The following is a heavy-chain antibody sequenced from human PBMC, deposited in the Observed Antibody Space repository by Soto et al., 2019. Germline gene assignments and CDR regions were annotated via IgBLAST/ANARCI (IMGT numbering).Heavy chain of an antibody. J-gene: IGHJ5*02. D-gene: IGHD3-16*02. CDR3: ARGGRGSMITFGGVIVTWFDP. CDR2: IDPSGGIT. CDR1: GYSFTSCH. Sequence: EASVKVSCKASGYSFTSCHIRWVRQAPGQGLEWMGMIDPSGGITRDAQRLQGRITMTRDPSTSTVYMELRSLRSEDTAVYYCARGGRGSMITFGGVIVTWFDPWGQGTLVTVS. V-gene: IGHV1-46*01.